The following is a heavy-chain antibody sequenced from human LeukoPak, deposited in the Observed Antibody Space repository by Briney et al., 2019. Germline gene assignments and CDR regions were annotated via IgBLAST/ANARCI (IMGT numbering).Heavy chain of an antibody. CDR2: ISSCSTYI. Sequence: PGGSLRLSCAASGVTFSSCSINWVRKAPGTGLERVSSISSCSTYIYYADSVKGRFTTFRVNAKNSLYLQMISLGAEDTAVYYCARNSGYSSGWGEGTLVTVRS. J-gene: IGHJ4*02. D-gene: IGHD6-19*01. CDR1: GVTFSSCS. V-gene: IGHV3-21*01. CDR3: ARNSGYSSG.